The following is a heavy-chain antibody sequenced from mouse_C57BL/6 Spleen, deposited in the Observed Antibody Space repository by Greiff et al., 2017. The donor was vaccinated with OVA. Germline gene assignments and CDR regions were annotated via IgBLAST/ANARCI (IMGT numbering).Heavy chain of an antibody. CDR2: IYPRSGNT. J-gene: IGHJ4*01. CDR1: GYTFTSYG. V-gene: IGHV1-81*01. D-gene: IGHD1-1*01. CDR3: ARNGNYDAMDY. Sequence: VQRVESGAELARPGASVKLSCKASGYTFTSYGISWVKQRTGQGLEWIGEIYPRSGNTYYNEKFKGKATLTADKSSSTAYMELRSLTSEDSAVYFCARNGNYDAMDYWGQGTSVTVSS.